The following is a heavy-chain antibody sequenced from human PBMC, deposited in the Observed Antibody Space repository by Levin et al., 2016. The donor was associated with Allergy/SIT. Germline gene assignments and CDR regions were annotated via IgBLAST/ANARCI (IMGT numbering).Heavy chain of an antibody. D-gene: IGHD1-26*01. Sequence: WIRQPPGKGLEWAALISYDGSNTYYADSVKGRFTISRDNSKNTLYLQMNSLRAEDTAVYYCAKGKTGSYHTPLDYWGQGTLVTVSS. J-gene: IGHJ4*02. V-gene: IGHV3-30*18. CDR2: ISYDGSNT. CDR3: AKGKTGSYHTPLDY.